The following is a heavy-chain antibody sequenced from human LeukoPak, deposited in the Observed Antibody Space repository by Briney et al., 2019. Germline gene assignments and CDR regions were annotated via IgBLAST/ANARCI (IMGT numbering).Heavy chain of an antibody. V-gene: IGHV3-30*02. D-gene: IGHD3-22*01. CDR1: GFTFSSYG. CDR2: IRYDGSNK. Sequence: PGGSLRLSCAASGFTFSSYGMHWVRQAPGKGLEWVAFIRYDGSNKYYADSVKGRFTISRDNSKNTLYLQMNSLRAEDTAVYYCAKDGSPTSYYYDSCIQHWGQGTLVTVSS. J-gene: IGHJ1*01. CDR3: AKDGSPTSYYYDSCIQH.